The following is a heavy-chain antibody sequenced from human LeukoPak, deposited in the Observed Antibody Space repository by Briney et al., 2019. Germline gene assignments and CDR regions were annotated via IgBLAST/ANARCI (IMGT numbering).Heavy chain of an antibody. CDR1: GFTVSSNY. V-gene: IGHV3-66*01. CDR3: AKDPYYDFWSGYHPFDY. CDR2: IYSGGST. D-gene: IGHD3-3*01. J-gene: IGHJ4*02. Sequence: PGGSLRLSCAASGFTVSSNYMSWVRQAPGKGLEWVSLIYSGGSTYYADSVKGRFTISRDNSKNTLYLQMNSLRGEDTAVYYCAKDPYYDFWSGYHPFDYWGQGTLVTVSS.